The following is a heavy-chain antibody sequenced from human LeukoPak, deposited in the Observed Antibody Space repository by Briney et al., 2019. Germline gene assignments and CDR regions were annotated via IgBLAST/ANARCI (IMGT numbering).Heavy chain of an antibody. CDR2: IIPIFGTA. D-gene: IGHD2-2*01. J-gene: IGHJ6*02. Sequence: ASVKVSCKASGYTFTSYAMNWVRQAPGQGLGWMGGIIPIFGTANYAQKFQGRVTITADESTSTAYMELSSLRSEDTAVYYCARAGIVVVPAASPYCYYYYGMDVWGQGTTVTVSS. CDR1: GYTFTSYA. V-gene: IGHV1-69*13. CDR3: ARAGIVVVPAASPYCYYYYGMDV.